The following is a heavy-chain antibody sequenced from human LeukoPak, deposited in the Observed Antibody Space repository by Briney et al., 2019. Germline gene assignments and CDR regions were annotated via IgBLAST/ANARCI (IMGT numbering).Heavy chain of an antibody. Sequence: PGGSLRLSCAASGFTVSSNYMSWVRQAPGKGLEWVSIIYSGGSTYYADSMKGRFTISRDNSKNTLYLQMNSLRAEDTAVYYCAKDRSGSYSQGLDYWGQGTLVTVSS. J-gene: IGHJ4*02. CDR1: GFTVSSNY. V-gene: IGHV3-53*05. D-gene: IGHD1-26*01. CDR2: IYSGGST. CDR3: AKDRSGSYSQGLDY.